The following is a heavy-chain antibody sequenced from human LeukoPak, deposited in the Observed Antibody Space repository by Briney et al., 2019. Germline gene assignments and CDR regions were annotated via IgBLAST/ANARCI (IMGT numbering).Heavy chain of an antibody. D-gene: IGHD7-27*01. V-gene: IGHV4-4*07. CDR1: GGSISSDY. J-gene: IGHJ2*01. CDR2: IYSSGNT. CDR3: ARVRPGRLGIDGWYFDL. Sequence: SETQSLTCTVSGGSISSDYWSWIRQPAGKGLEWIGRIYSSGNTNYNPSLKSRVTMSVDTSKNQFSLKLSSVTAADTAVYYCARVRPGRLGIDGWYFDLWGRGTLVTVSS.